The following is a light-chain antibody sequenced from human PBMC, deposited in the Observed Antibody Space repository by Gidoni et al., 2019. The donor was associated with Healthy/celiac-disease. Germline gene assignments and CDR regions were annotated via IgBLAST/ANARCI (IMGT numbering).Light chain of an antibody. CDR2: GAP. V-gene: IGKV3-20*01. CDR3: QHCGSSRT. CDR1: QSVSSSC. J-gene: IGKJ1*01. Sequence: EIVLTQSPGTLSLSPGERATLSCRASQSVSSSCLSWYQQKPGQAPLLLIYGAPSRATGLPNCFGGSGSTAYSTLIISRLAPDDVAFYYCQHCGSSRTFGQGTKVEIK.